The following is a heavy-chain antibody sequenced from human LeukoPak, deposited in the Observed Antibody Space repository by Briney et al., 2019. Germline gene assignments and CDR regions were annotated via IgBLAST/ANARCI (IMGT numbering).Heavy chain of an antibody. CDR1: GFTFSIYG. CDR3: ARDIGRRYKIFDY. D-gene: IGHD5-18*01. V-gene: IGHV3-33*01. Sequence: PGRSLRLSCAASGFTFSIYGMHWVRQAPGKGLEWVAVIWYDGSNKYYADSVKGRFTISRDNSKNTLYLQMNSLRAEDTAVYYCARDIGRRYKIFDYWGQGTLVTVSS. CDR2: IWYDGSNK. J-gene: IGHJ4*02.